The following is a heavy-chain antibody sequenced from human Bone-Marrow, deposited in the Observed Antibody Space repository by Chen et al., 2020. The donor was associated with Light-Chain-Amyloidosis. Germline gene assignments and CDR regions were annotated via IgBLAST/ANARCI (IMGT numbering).Heavy chain of an antibody. CDR2: IYPDDSDA. CDR1: GYTFPNYW. CDR3: ARRRDGYNFDY. J-gene: IGHJ4*02. Sequence: VQLEQSGPAVTKPGASLNLSCPGSGYTFPNYWTGWVRQMPGKGLEWMGVIYPDDSDARYSPSFEGQVTISADKSITTAYLQWRSLKASDTAMYYCARRRDGYNFDYWGQGTLVTVSS. V-gene: IGHV5-51*01. D-gene: IGHD5-12*01.